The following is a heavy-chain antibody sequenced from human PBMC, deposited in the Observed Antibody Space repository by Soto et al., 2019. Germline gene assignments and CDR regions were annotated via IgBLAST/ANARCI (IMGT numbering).Heavy chain of an antibody. J-gene: IGHJ6*02. D-gene: IGHD6-13*01. CDR3: ARDSIAGGYYYYYGLDV. CDR1: GFTVSSNY. CDR2: IYSGGST. V-gene: IGHV3-53*01. Sequence: GGSLRLSCAASGFTVSSNYMSWVRQAPGKGLEWISIIYSGGSTYYAESVKGRFTISRDNSKNTPYLQMYSLRAEDTAVYYCARDSIAGGYYYYYGLDVWGQGTTVTVSS.